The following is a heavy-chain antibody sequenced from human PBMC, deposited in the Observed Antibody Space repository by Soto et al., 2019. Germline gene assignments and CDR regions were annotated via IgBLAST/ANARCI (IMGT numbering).Heavy chain of an antibody. Sequence: EVQLLESGGGLVQPGGSLRLSCAASGFTFSSYAMSWVRQAPGKGLEWVSAISGRGGSTYYADSVKGRFTISRDNSKNTLYLQMNSLRAEDTAVYYCAKDHCSGGSCYEDGWFDPWGQGTLVTVSS. CDR1: GFTFSSYA. D-gene: IGHD2-15*01. J-gene: IGHJ5*02. CDR3: AKDHCSGGSCYEDGWFDP. CDR2: ISGRGGST. V-gene: IGHV3-23*01.